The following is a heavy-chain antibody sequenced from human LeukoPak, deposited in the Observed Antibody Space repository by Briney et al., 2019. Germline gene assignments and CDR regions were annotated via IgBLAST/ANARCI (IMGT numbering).Heavy chain of an antibody. CDR3: AKPLGYCSSNSCSPDYMDV. J-gene: IGHJ6*03. Sequence: PGGSLRLSCAASGFTVSSNYMSWVRQAPGKGLEWVSVIYSGGSTYYADSVKGRFTISRDNSKNTLYLQMNILRAEDTAVYYCAKPLGYCSSNSCSPDYMDVWGKGTTVTISS. D-gene: IGHD2-2*01. CDR2: IYSGGST. CDR1: GFTVSSNY. V-gene: IGHV3-53*01.